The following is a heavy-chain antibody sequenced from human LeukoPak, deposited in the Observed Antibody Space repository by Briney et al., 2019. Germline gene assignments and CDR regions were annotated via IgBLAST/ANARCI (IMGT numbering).Heavy chain of an antibody. CDR2: IHSSGSTI. CDR1: GITISSYG. CDR3: VRDKSGCCFDY. V-gene: IGHV3-48*03. Sequence: GGALRLLCAAPGITISSYGMNWVRQAPGKGLEWISYIHSSGSTIYYADSVKGRFTISRDNAKNSLYLQMNSLRAEDTAVYYCVRDKSGCCFDYWGQGTLVTVSS. J-gene: IGHJ4*02. D-gene: IGHD1-26*01.